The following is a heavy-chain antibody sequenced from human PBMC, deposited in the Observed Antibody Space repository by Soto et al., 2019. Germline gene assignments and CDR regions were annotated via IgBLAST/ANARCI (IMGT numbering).Heavy chain of an antibody. CDR1: GGSFSRYY. Sequence: QVQLQQWGAGLLKPSETLSLTCAVYGGSFSRYYWSWIRQPPGKGLEWIGEINHSGSTNYNPSLKSRVTISVDTSKNQFSLKLRSVTAADPAVYYCARTSRFDYWGQGTLVTVSS. J-gene: IGHJ4*02. D-gene: IGHD6-6*01. CDR3: ARTSRFDY. CDR2: INHSGST. V-gene: IGHV4-34*01.